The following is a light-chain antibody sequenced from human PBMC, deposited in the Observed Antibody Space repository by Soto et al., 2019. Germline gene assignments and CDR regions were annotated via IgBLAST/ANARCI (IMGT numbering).Light chain of an antibody. CDR1: QSVSSN. V-gene: IGKV3-15*01. J-gene: IGKJ2*01. CDR2: GAS. Sequence: EIVMTQSPATLSVSPGERATLPCRASQSVSSNLAWYQQKPGQAPRLLIYGASTRDTGIPARFSGSGSGTEFTLTISSLQSEDFAVYYCQQYNNWPPYTFGQGTKLEIK. CDR3: QQYNNWPPYT.